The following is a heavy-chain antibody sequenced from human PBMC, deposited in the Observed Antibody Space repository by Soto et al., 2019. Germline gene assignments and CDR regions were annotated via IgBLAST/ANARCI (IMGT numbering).Heavy chain of an antibody. V-gene: IGHV4-34*01. Sequence: SETLSLTCAVYGGSFSGYYWSWIRQPPGKGLEWIGEINHSGSTNYNPSLKSRVTISVDTSKNQFSLKLSSVTAADTAVYYCASPNFGGATGFDYWGQGTLVTVSS. D-gene: IGHD3-16*01. CDR2: INHSGST. CDR3: ASPNFGGATGFDY. CDR1: GGSFSGYY. J-gene: IGHJ4*02.